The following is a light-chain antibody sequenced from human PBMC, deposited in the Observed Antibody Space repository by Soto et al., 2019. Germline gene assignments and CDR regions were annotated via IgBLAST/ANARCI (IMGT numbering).Light chain of an antibody. CDR3: SSYTSSSTLLYV. CDR2: DVS. CDR1: SSDVGGYNY. Sequence: QSALTQPASVSGSPGQSITISCTGTSSDVGGYNYVSWYQQHPGKAPXXXXXDVSNRPSGXSXRXXGXKXXXXXXXXISGXQAEDEADYYCSSYTSSSTLLYVFGTGTKVTVL. J-gene: IGLJ1*01. V-gene: IGLV2-14*01.